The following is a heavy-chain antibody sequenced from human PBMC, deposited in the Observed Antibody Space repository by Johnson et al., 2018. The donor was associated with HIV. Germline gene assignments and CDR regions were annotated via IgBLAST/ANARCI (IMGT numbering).Heavy chain of an antibody. J-gene: IGHJ3*02. CDR3: AKGLRYLDWLGANDAGDI. Sequence: VQLVESGGGLVQPGGSLRLSCAASGFAFSSFAVTWVRQAPGKGLEWVSAISGSGGSTYYADSVKGRFPISRDNSKKTLYLQRNSLIAEDTAVDYCAKGLRYLDWLGANDAGDIWGQGTMVTVSS. V-gene: IGHV3-23*04. CDR2: ISGSGGST. D-gene: IGHD3-9*01. CDR1: GFAFSSFA.